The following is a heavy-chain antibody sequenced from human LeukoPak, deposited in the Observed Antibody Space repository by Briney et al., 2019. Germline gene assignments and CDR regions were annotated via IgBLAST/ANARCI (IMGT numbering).Heavy chain of an antibody. CDR2: ISGSGGNT. CDR1: GFTFSSYA. CDR3: ARSDTAMALGN. Sequence: GGSLRLSCAASGFTFSSYAMSWVRQAPGKGLEWVSAISGSGGNTYYADSVKGRLTISRDNSKNSLYLQMNSLRAEDTALYYCARSDTAMALGNWGQGTLVTVSS. D-gene: IGHD5-18*01. J-gene: IGHJ4*02. V-gene: IGHV3-23*01.